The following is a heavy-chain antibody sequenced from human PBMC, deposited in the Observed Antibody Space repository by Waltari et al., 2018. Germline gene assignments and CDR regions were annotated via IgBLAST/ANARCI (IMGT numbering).Heavy chain of an antibody. CDR3: ASPRYCSGGSCSHYYMDV. J-gene: IGHJ6*03. CDR2: INHSGST. Sequence: QVQLQRWGAGLLRPSETLSLTCAGYGGALSGYYWRWIRQPPGKGLEWIGEINHSGSTNYNPSLKSRVTISVDTSKNQFSLKLSSVTAADTAVYYCASPRYCSGGSCSHYYMDVWGKGTTVTVSS. CDR1: GGALSGYY. V-gene: IGHV4-34*01. D-gene: IGHD2-15*01.